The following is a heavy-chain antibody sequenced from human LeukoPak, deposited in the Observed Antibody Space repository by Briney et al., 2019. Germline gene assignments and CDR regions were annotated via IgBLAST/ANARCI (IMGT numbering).Heavy chain of an antibody. CDR2: IKQDGSEK. CDR3: AGFYDSSGWVRYYYYYYYMDV. CDR1: GFTFSSYW. D-gene: IGHD3-22*01. J-gene: IGHJ6*03. V-gene: IGHV3-7*01. Sequence: GGSLRLSCAASGFTFSSYWMSWVRQAPGKGLEWVANIKQDGSEKYYVDSVKGRFTISRDNAKNSLYLQMNSLRAEDTAVYYCAGFYDSSGWVRYYYYYYYMDVWGKGTTVTVSS.